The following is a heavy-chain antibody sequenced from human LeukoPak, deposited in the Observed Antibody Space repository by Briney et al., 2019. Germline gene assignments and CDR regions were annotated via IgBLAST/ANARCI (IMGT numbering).Heavy chain of an antibody. CDR3: ARDYYYDSSGLRFDP. J-gene: IGHJ5*02. D-gene: IGHD3-22*01. V-gene: IGHV1-18*04. CDR1: GYTFTGYY. CDR2: ISAYNGNT. Sequence: ASVKVSCKASGYTFTGYYMHWVRQAPGQGLEWMGWISAYNGNTNYAQKLQGRVTMTTDTSTSTAYMELRSLRSDDTAVYYCARDYYYDSSGLRFDPWGQGTLVTVSS.